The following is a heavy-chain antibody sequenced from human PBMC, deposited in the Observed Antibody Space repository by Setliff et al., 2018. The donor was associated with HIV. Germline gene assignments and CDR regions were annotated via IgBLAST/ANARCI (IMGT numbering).Heavy chain of an antibody. V-gene: IGHV3-30*02. CDR3: AKDLGLREGSSPADN. D-gene: IGHD3-16*01. J-gene: IGHJ4*02. CDR2: IRYDGSDI. CDR1: GFTFSSHG. Sequence: PGGSLRLSCEASGFTFSSHGMHWLRQAPGKGLEWVTFIRYDGSDIHYADSVKGRFTISRDNSKNTLYLQMNSLRVEDAAVYYCAKDLGLREGSSPADNWGQGTLVTVAS.